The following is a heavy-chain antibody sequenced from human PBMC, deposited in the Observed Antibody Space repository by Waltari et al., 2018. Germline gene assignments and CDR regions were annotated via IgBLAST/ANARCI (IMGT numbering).Heavy chain of an antibody. CDR1: GGPFRRYS. Sequence: QVQLEQSGAEVKKPGSSVKVSCQASGGPFRRYSFTWMRQAPGEGLEWMGGIVLMFGKPTYAQEFQGRVWITADESSSTVYMELSSLRSDDTAIYYCATGLGGSYSLQNPFDFWGQGTMVTVSS. J-gene: IGHJ3*01. CDR3: ATGLGGSYSLQNPFDF. D-gene: IGHD1-26*01. V-gene: IGHV1-69*01. CDR2: IVLMFGKP.